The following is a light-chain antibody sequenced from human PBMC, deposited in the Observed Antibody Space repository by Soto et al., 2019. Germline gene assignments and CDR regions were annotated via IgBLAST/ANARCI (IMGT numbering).Light chain of an antibody. CDR3: QQRSDRLS. Sequence: VVLTQSPATLSLSLGKSASLSCRASQSVGSNLAWYQQKRGQAPRLLIYDATERATGIPARFTGSRSGTDFTLSISRQEPDDFAVYYCQQRSDRLSFGGGTVVEI. CDR2: DAT. V-gene: IGKV3-11*01. CDR1: QSVGSN. J-gene: IGKJ4*01.